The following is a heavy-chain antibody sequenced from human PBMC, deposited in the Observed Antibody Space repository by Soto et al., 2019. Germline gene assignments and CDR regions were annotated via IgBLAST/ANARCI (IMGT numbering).Heavy chain of an antibody. J-gene: IGHJ4*02. Sequence: PGGSLRLSCAASGFAFSSNAMNWVRQAPGKGREWVAVISYDGSNKKYADSVKGRFTISRDNSKNTLYLQMNSLRAEDTAVYYCARSDYYGSGSYYLFDYWGQGTLVTVSS. V-gene: IGHV3-30-3*01. D-gene: IGHD3-10*01. CDR2: ISYDGSNK. CDR3: ARSDYYGSGSYYLFDY. CDR1: GFAFSSNA.